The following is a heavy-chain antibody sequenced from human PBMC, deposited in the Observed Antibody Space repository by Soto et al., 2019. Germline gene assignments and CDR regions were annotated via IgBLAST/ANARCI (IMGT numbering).Heavy chain of an antibody. CDR3: ASAVRRAGGWDFDS. CDR1: GFTFSTFG. CDR2: ISYDGSNK. D-gene: IGHD1-26*01. Sequence: QVQLVESGGGVVQPGRSLRLSCAASGFTFSTFGMHWVRQAPGKGLEWVAAISYDGSNKYYADSVKGRFTSSRDNSKNTLYLQMNGLRAEDTAVYYCASAVRRAGGWDFDSWGQGTLVTVSS. V-gene: IGHV3-30*03. J-gene: IGHJ4*02.